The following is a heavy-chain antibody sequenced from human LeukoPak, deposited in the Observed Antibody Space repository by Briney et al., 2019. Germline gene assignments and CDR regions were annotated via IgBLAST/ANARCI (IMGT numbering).Heavy chain of an antibody. CDR1: GFTFSSYS. D-gene: IGHD1-26*01. Sequence: GGSLRLSCAASGFTFSSYSMNWVRQAPGKGLEWVSYISSSSSTIYYADSVKGRFTISRDNAKNSLYLQMNSLRAEDTAVYYCTKGVVGAKPPWYFDLWGRGTLVTVSS. J-gene: IGHJ2*01. CDR2: ISSSSSTI. CDR3: TKGVVGAKPPWYFDL. V-gene: IGHV3-48*01.